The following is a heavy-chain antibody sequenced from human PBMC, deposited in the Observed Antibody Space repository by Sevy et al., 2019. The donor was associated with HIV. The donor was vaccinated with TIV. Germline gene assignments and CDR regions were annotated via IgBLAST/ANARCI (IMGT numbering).Heavy chain of an antibody. CDR1: GGSLSSYY. J-gene: IGHJ4*02. CDR3: ARGKVLFDY. V-gene: IGHV4-59*01. Sequence: SETLSLTCTVSGGSLSSYYWSWIRQSPGKGLEWIGYIYYNGTTNSSPSLRRRVTISPHTSKSQFSLKLKSVTAADTAVYYCARGKVLFDYWGQGTLVTVSS. CDR2: IYYNGTT. D-gene: IGHD1-20*01.